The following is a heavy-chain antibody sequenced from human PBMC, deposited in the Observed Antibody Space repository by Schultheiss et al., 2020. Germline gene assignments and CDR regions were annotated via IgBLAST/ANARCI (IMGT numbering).Heavy chain of an antibody. V-gene: IGHV3-53*01. Sequence: GGSLRLSCAASGFTVSSNYMSWVRQAPGKGLEWVSVIYSGGSTYYADSVKGRFTISRDNSKNTLYLQMNSLRAEDTAVYYCARGDYDSSGYYYYYGMDVWGQGTTVTFSS. CDR3: ARGDYDSSGYYYYYGMDV. CDR1: GFTVSSNY. CDR2: IYSGGST. D-gene: IGHD3-22*01. J-gene: IGHJ6*02.